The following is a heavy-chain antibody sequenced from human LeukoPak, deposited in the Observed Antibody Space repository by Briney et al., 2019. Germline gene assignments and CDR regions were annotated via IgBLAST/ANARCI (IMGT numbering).Heavy chain of an antibody. CDR3: ARDFEPPVLFWPSPNYNYGMDV. V-gene: IGHV3-23*01. CDR2: IGGGWST. J-gene: IGHJ6*02. Sequence: PGGSLRLSCTASGFTFSNSALSWVRQVPGKGLEWVSSIGGGWSTYYGDSMKGRFTISRDNVKNSLYLQMNSLKAEDTAVYYCARDFEPPVLFWPSPNYNYGMDVWGQGTAVTVSS. CDR1: GFTFSNSA. D-gene: IGHD3-3*01.